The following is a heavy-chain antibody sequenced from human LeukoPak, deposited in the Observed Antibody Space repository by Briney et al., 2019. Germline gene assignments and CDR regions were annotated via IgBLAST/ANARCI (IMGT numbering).Heavy chain of an antibody. Sequence: ASVKVSCKASGYTLTSYDINWVRQATGQGLEWMGWMNPNSGSTGYAQKFQGRVTMTRNTSISTAYMELSSLRSEDTAVYYCARGASSGRGLDYWGQGTLVTVSS. V-gene: IGHV1-8*01. J-gene: IGHJ4*02. CDR2: MNPNSGST. CDR3: ARGASSGRGLDY. D-gene: IGHD3-10*01. CDR1: GYTLTSYD.